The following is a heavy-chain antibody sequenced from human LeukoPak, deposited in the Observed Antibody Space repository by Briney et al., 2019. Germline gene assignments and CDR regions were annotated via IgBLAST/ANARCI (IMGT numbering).Heavy chain of an antibody. V-gene: IGHV1-58*02. J-gene: IGHJ6*02. CDR1: GFTFTSSA. D-gene: IGHD3-10*01. CDR3: AADRAEYYYGSGSLEWSGMDV. CDR2: IVVGSGNT. Sequence: EASVKVSCKASGFTFTSSAMQWVRQARGQRLEWIGWIVVGSGNTNYAQKFQERVTITRDMSTSTAYMELSSLRSEDTAVYYCAADRAEYYYGSGSLEWSGMDVWGQGTTVTVSS.